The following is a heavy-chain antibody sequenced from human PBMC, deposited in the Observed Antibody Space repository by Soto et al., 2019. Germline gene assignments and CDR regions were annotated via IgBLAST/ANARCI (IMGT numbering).Heavy chain of an antibody. Sequence: EVQLLESGGGLVQPGGSLRLSCAASGFTFSSYAMSWVRQAPGKGLEWVSTVTGNGGRTNYADSVKGRFTISRDNSKNTLYLQMNSLRAEDTAVYYCATAGSSSSHYYMDVWGKGTTVTVSS. CDR1: GFTFSSYA. J-gene: IGHJ6*03. D-gene: IGHD6-6*01. V-gene: IGHV3-23*01. CDR2: VTGNGGRT. CDR3: ATAGSSSSHYYMDV.